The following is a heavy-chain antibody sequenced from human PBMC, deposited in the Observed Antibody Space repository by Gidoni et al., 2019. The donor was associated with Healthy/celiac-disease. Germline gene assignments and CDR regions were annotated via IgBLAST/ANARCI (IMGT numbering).Heavy chain of an antibody. CDR3: ARDQIAPLYYYDSSGYSLEAFDI. CDR2: IYHSGST. V-gene: IGHV4-38-2*02. J-gene: IGHJ3*02. CDR1: GYSISSGYY. Sequence: QLQLQESGPGLVKPSETLSLTCAVSGYSISSGYYWGWIRQPPGKGLEWIGSIYHSGSTYYNPSLKSRVTRSVDTSKNQFSLKLSSVTAADTAVYYCARDQIAPLYYYDSSGYSLEAFDIWGQGTMVTVSS. D-gene: IGHD3-22*01.